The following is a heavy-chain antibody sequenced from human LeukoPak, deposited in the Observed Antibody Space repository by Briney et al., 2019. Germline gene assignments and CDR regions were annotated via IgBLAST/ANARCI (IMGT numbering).Heavy chain of an antibody. J-gene: IGHJ5*02. D-gene: IGHD3-22*01. Sequence: SQTLSLTCAISGDSVSSNSAAWNWIRQSPSRGLGWLGRTYYRSKWYNDYAVSVKSRITINPDTSKNQFSLQLNSVTPEDTAVYYCARGIDYYDSSGYYDGINWFDPWGQGTLVTVSS. CDR1: GDSVSSNSAA. CDR2: TYYRSKWYN. V-gene: IGHV6-1*01. CDR3: ARGIDYYDSSGYYDGINWFDP.